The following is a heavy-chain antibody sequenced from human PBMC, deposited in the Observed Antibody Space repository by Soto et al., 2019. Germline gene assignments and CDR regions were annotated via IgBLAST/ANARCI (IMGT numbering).Heavy chain of an antibody. CDR1: GGSISSYY. D-gene: IGHD5-18*01. J-gene: IGHJ6*02. Sequence: PSETLSLTCTVSGGSISSYYWSWIRQPPGKGLEWIGYIDYSGSTNYNPSLKSRVTMSVDTSKKQFSLQLSSVTAADTAVYYCTRYNYGNYYYYAMDVWGQGTTVTVSS. V-gene: IGHV4-59*08. CDR3: TRYNYGNYYYYAMDV. CDR2: IDYSGST.